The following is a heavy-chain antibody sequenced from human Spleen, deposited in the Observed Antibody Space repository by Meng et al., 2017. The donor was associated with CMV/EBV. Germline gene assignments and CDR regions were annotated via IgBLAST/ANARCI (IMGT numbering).Heavy chain of an antibody. V-gene: IGHV3-21*06. Sequence: GGSLRLSCAASGFTFSSYEMNWVRQAPGKGLEWVSSISSSSTYIHHADSVKGRFTVSRDNAKNSLYLQMNSLKAEDTAVYYCARDHWTGSSSDVWGQGTTVT. CDR2: ISSSSTYI. J-gene: IGHJ6*02. CDR3: ARDHWTGSSSDV. D-gene: IGHD3/OR15-3a*01. CDR1: GFTFSSYE.